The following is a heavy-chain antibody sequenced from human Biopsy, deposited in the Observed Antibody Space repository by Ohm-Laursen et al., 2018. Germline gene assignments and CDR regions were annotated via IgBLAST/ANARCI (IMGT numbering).Heavy chain of an antibody. V-gene: IGHV1-8*01. Sequence: ATVKISCKASGYTFTSYDITWVRQASGQGPEWIGWLNPVSGNSNFGQKFRGRVTETSDTSISTAYMELSGLTSDDTATYYCGRAVRNQLLTDPWGQGTLVTVTS. J-gene: IGHJ5*02. CDR1: GYTFTSYD. CDR2: LNPVSGNS. CDR3: GRAVRNQLLTDP. D-gene: IGHD1-7*01.